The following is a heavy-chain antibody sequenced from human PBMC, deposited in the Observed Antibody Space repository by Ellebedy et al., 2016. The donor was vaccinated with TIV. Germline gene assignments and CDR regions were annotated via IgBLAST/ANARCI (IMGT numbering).Heavy chain of an antibody. D-gene: IGHD4-17*01. CDR2: INPSGGST. CDR3: ARGPLPDGDYVYYYGMDV. V-gene: IGHV1-46*01. Sequence: ASVKVSCKASGYTFTSYYMHWVRQAPGQGLEWMGIINPSGGSTSYAQKFQGRVTITADESTSTAYMGLSSLRSEDTAVYYCARGPLPDGDYVYYYGMDVWGQGTTVTVSS. CDR1: GYTFTSYY. J-gene: IGHJ6*02.